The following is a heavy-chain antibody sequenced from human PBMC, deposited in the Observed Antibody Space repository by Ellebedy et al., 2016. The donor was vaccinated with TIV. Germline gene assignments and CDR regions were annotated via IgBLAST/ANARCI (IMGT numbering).Heavy chain of an antibody. Sequence: GGSLRLSCVASGFSFRSYWMSWVRQAPGKGLEWVANIKQDGSETYYIDSVKGRFVISRDNAKNSLYLQMNSLSDDDTATYYCARDQWMGRAYYFDYWGQGSLVTVYS. CDR1: GFSFRSYW. D-gene: IGHD1-26*01. V-gene: IGHV3-7*01. J-gene: IGHJ4*02. CDR2: IKQDGSET. CDR3: ARDQWMGRAYYFDY.